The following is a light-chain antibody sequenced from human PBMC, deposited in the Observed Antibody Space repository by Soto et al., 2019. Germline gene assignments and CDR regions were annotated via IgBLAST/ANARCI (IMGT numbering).Light chain of an antibody. CDR3: SSYTSSSTLSYV. J-gene: IGLJ1*01. Sequence: QSALTQPRSVSGSPGQSVTISCTGTSSDVGGYDYVSWCQQHPGKAPKLLIYDVTRRPSGVPDRFSGSKSGNTASLTISGLQAEDEADYYCSSYTSSSTLSYVFGTGTKVTVL. V-gene: IGLV2-11*01. CDR1: SSDVGGYDY. CDR2: DVT.